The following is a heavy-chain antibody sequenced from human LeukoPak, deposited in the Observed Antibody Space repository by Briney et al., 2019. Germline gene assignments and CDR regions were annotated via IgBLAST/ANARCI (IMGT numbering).Heavy chain of an antibody. D-gene: IGHD2-2*01. CDR1: GFTFSNAW. CDR2: IKSKTVGGTT. J-gene: IGHJ6*02. CDR3: TTDPSSTSWWSYYYYGMDV. V-gene: IGHV3-15*01. Sequence: GGSPRLSCAASGFTFSNAWMSWVRQAPGKGLEWVGRIKSKTVGGTTDYAAPVKGRFTISRDDSKNTLYLQMNSLKTEDTAVYYCTTDPSSTSWWSYYYYGMDVWGQGTTVTVSS.